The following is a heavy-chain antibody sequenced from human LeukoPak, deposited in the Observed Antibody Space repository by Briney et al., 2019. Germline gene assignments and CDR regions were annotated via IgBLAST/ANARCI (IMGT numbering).Heavy chain of an antibody. Sequence: PGGSLRLSCAASGFTFSGYWMHWVRQAPGKGLVWVSRINSDGSSTTYADSVQDRFTISRDNAKNTLYLQMNSLRADDTAVYYCARSVYSYYANWFDPWGQGTLVTVSS. CDR2: INSDGSST. CDR1: GFTFSGYW. CDR3: ARSVYSYYANWFDP. D-gene: IGHD4-11*01. V-gene: IGHV3-74*01. J-gene: IGHJ5*02.